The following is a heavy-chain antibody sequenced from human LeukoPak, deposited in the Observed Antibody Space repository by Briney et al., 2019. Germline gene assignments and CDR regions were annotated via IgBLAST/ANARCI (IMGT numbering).Heavy chain of an antibody. Sequence: PSETLSPTCAVYGGSFSGYYWSWIRQPPGKGLEWIGEINHGGSTNYNPSLKSRVTISVDTSKNQFSLKLSSVTAADTAVYYCARGRRGYQPGGSRFDPWGQGTLVTVSS. CDR3: ARGRRGYQPGGSRFDP. J-gene: IGHJ5*02. V-gene: IGHV4-34*01. D-gene: IGHD2-2*01. CDR2: INHGGST. CDR1: GGSFSGYY.